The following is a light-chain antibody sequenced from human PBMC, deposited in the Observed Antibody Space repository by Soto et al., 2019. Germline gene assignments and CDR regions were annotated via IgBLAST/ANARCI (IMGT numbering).Light chain of an antibody. CDR2: AAS. Sequence: IQLTQSPSSLSASVGDRVTITCRASQGISSYLAWYQQKPGKDPKLLIYAASTLQSGVPSRFSGSGSGTDFTLTISSLQPEEFATYYCQQLNSYPYTFGQGTKLEIK. V-gene: IGKV1-9*01. CDR1: QGISSY. CDR3: QQLNSYPYT. J-gene: IGKJ2*01.